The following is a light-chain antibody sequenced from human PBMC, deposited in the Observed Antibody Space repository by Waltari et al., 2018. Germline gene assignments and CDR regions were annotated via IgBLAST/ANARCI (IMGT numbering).Light chain of an antibody. V-gene: IGKV4-1*01. Sequence: DIVMTQSPDSLAVSLGERATINCKSSQGGLYNSNGKNYLAWYQQKPGQPPKLLIYWASTRQSGVPDRFSGSGSGTDFTLTINSLQAEDVAVYYGQQYYRSRTFGQGTKVEIK. J-gene: IGKJ1*01. CDR1: QGGLYNSNGKNY. CDR3: QQYYRSRT. CDR2: WAS.